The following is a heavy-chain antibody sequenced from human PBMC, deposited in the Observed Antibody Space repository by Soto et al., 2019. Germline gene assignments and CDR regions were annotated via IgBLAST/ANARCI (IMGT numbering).Heavy chain of an antibody. V-gene: IGHV4-31*03. D-gene: IGHD3-10*01. CDR1: GGSISSGGYY. Sequence: QVQLQESGPGLVKPSQTLSLTCTVSGGSISSGGYYWSWISQHPGKGLEWIGYIYYSGSTYYNPSLKSRVTISVDTSKNQFSLKLSSVTAADTAVYYCARADGSGSYPNWFDPWGQGTLVTVSS. CDR2: IYYSGST. J-gene: IGHJ5*02. CDR3: ARADGSGSYPNWFDP.